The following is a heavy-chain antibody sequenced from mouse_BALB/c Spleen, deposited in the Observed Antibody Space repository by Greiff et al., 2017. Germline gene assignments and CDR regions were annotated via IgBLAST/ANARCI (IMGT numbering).Heavy chain of an antibody. J-gene: IGHJ4*01. CDR1: SYTFTDYA. CDR3: ARGSYGNYDAMDY. V-gene: IGHV1-67*01. D-gene: IGHD2-1*01. CDR2: ISTYYGNT. Sequence: VKLQESGPELVRPGVSVKISCKGSSYTFTDYAMHWVKQSHAKSLEWIGVISTYYGNTNYNQKFKGKATMTVDKSSSTAYMELARLTSEDSAVYYCARGSYGNYDAMDYWGQGTSVTVSS.